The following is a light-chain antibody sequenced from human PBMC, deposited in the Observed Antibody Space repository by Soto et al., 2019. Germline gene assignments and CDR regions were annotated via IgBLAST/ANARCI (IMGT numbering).Light chain of an antibody. V-gene: IGKV3D-15*01. Sequence: EIGMTQSPDTLSVAPGDRAALSCRTSQRVSSDFAWYQQKPGQAPRLLIYGASTRATGIPARFSGSGSGTEFTLTISSLQSEDFAVYYCHPYSSWPPYTFGQGTKVDIK. CDR2: GAS. CDR1: QRVSSD. J-gene: IGKJ2*01. CDR3: HPYSSWPPYT.